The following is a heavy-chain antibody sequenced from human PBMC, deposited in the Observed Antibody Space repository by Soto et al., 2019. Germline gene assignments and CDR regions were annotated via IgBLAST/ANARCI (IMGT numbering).Heavy chain of an antibody. CDR3: ARAPYGSGSYYKTKFYGMDV. Sequence: PSETLSLTCTVSGGSISSGGYYWSWIRQHPGKGLEWIGYIYYSGSTYYNPSLKSRVTISVDTSKNQFSLKLSSVTAADTAVYYCARAPYGSGSYYKTKFYGMDVWGQGTTVTVSS. CDR1: GGSISSGGYY. D-gene: IGHD3-10*01. V-gene: IGHV4-31*03. CDR2: IYYSGST. J-gene: IGHJ6*02.